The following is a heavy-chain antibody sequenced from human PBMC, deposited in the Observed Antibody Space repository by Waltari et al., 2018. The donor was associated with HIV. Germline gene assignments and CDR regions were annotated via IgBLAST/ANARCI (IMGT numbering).Heavy chain of an antibody. Sequence: QVQLVESGGGVVQPGGSLSLSCAAAGFTFNNFGIHLVRQAPGKGLEWVAVIWYDGSKTYYEGSVKGRFTISRDTSKNTVYLQMSSLRAEDTALYYCARDQEFMTTVTPLAYWGQGTPVTVSS. CDR3: ARDQEFMTTVTPLAY. D-gene: IGHD4-4*01. CDR2: IWYDGSKT. CDR1: GFTFNNFG. V-gene: IGHV3-33*01. J-gene: IGHJ4*02.